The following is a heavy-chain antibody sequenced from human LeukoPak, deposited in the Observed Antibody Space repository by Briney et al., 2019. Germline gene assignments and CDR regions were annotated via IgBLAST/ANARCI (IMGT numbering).Heavy chain of an antibody. CDR3: AREAVGCSSTSCYFSYYYGMDV. J-gene: IGHJ6*02. V-gene: IGHV3-64*01. CDR2: FSQNGDGT. CDR1: GFTFRSYA. Sequence: PGGSLRLSCAASGFTFRSYAMHWVRQAPGKGLEYVSAFSQNGDGTYYANSVKGRFTISRDNSKNTVYLQTGSLRAEDTAVYYCAREAVGCSSTSCYFSYYYGMDVWGQGTTVTVSS. D-gene: IGHD2-2*01.